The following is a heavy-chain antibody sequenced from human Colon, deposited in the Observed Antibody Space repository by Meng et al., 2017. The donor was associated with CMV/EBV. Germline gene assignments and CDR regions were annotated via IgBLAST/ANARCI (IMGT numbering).Heavy chain of an antibody. Sequence: GESLKISCKASGYTFASDWIAWVRQMPGKGLEWMGIIYPDDSQTKYSPSFQGQVTISADKSISTAYLQWSTLKASDTAVYYCARLKTYYFDFWGQGSLVTVSS. CDR3: ARLKTYYFDF. J-gene: IGHJ4*02. V-gene: IGHV5-51*01. CDR1: GYTFASDW. CDR2: IYPDDSQT.